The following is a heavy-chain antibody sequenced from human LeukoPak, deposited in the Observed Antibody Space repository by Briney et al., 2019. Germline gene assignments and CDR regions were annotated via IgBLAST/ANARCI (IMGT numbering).Heavy chain of an antibody. J-gene: IGHJ4*02. CDR3: ARDSGYSYGHPTAFDY. Sequence: PGGSLRLSCAASGFTFSSYSMNWVHQAPGKGLEWVSYISSSSSTIYYADSVKGRFTISRDNAKNSLYLQMNSLRAEDTAVYYCARDSGYSYGHPTAFDYWGQGTLVTVSS. CDR1: GFTFSSYS. V-gene: IGHV3-48*01. D-gene: IGHD5-18*01. CDR2: ISSSSSTI.